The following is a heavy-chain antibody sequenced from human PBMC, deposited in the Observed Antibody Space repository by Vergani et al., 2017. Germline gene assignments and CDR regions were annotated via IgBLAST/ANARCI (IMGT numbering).Heavy chain of an antibody. Sequence: EVQLLESGGGLVQPGGSLRLSCAASGFTFSSYAMSWVRQAPGKGLEWVSAISGSGGSTYYADSVKGRFTISRDNSKSTLYLQMNSLRAEDTAVYYCAKGITGTTLSFDYWGQGTLVTVSS. CDR1: GFTFSSYA. V-gene: IGHV3-23*01. CDR3: AKGITGTTLSFDY. D-gene: IGHD1-7*01. CDR2: ISGSGGST. J-gene: IGHJ4*02.